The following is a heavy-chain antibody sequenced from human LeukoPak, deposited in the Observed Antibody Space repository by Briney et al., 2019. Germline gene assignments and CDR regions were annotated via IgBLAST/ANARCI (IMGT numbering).Heavy chain of an antibody. CDR3: AKDLREYTSSPRNAFHI. D-gene: IGHD6-6*01. J-gene: IGHJ3*02. V-gene: IGHV3-21*04. CDR1: GFTFSSYS. Sequence: GGSLGLSCEASGFTFSSYSMNWVRQAPGKGLEWVSSISSSSGYIYYADSVKGRFTISRDNSKNTLYLLLNSLRAEDTAVYYCAKDLREYTSSPRNAFHIWGQGTMVTVSS. CDR2: ISSSSGYI.